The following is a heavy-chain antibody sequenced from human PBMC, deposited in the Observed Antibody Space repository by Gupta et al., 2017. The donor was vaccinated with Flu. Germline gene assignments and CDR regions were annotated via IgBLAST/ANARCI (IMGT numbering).Heavy chain of an antibody. CDR3: ARHYSSGYVLAYFDY. J-gene: IGHJ4*02. D-gene: IGHD6-19*01. Sequence: QPPGKGLEWIGSIYYSGSTYYNPSLKSRVTISVDTSKNQFSLKLSSVTAADTAVYYCARHYSSGYVLAYFDYWGQGTLVTVSS. CDR2: IYYSGST. V-gene: IGHV4-39*01.